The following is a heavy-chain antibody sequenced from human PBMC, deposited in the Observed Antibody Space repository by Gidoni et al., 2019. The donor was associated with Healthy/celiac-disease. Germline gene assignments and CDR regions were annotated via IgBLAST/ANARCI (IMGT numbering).Heavy chain of an antibody. Sequence: DVQLVESGGVVVQPGGSLRLSCGTAGVTFSESGMRWVRQAPGKGLEWVATVGEALDDTHYADSVKGRFTISRDTSKNTLSLQMSRLTAEDTAIYYCSSRFREHFDYWGQGTQVTVSS. V-gene: IGHV3-23*04. CDR1: GVTFSESG. J-gene: IGHJ4*02. D-gene: IGHD3-16*01. CDR2: VGEALDDT. CDR3: SSRFREHFDY.